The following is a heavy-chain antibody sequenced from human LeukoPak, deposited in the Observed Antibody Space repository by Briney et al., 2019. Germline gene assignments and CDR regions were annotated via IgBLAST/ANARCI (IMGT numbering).Heavy chain of an antibody. D-gene: IGHD5-18*01. Sequence: SVKVSCKASGGTFSSYAISWVRQAPGQGLEWMGGIIPIFGTANYAQKFQGRVTITADESTSTAYMELSSLRSEDTAVYYCARTTAMVTSSFDPWGQGTLVTVSS. V-gene: IGHV1-69*01. CDR2: IIPIFGTA. CDR3: ARTTAMVTSSFDP. J-gene: IGHJ5*02. CDR1: GGTFSSYA.